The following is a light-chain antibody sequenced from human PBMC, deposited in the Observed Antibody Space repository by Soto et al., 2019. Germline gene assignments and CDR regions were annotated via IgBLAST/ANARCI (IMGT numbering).Light chain of an antibody. CDR3: QQYGRSPRGT. CDR2: GAS. V-gene: IGKV3-20*01. J-gene: IGKJ1*01. Sequence: EIVLTQSPGTLSLSPGERATLSCRASQSVSSSYLAWYQQKPGQAPRLLIYGASSRATGIPVRFSGSGSGTDFTLTISRLEPEDFAVYYCQQYGRSPRGTFGQGTKVDIK. CDR1: QSVSSSY.